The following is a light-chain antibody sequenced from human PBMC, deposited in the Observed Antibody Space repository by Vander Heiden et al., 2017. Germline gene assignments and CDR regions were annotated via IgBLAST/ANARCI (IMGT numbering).Light chain of an antibody. CDR3: QQNYRPVT. V-gene: IGKV1-39*01. J-gene: IGKJ3*01. CDR2: GSS. Sequence: QMPQFPSSLSESLGDRVTITCRASHTIIYYLYWYQQRPGKPPKLLIYGSSKLHGGAPWMFSGSGSGTDFTLTISRLQPDDFASYFWQQNYRPVTFGHGTQVDIK. CDR1: HTIIYY.